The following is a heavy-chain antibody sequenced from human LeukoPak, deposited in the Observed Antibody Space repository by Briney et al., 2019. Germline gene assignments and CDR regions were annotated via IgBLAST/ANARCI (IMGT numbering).Heavy chain of an antibody. Sequence: GGSLRLSCAASGFTFSSYAIHWVRQAPGKGLEWVAVIAYDGGNKYYADSVKGRFTISRDNSKNTLFLQMNSLRAEDTAVYYCARDSSPWYYYDRSGSNGFDPWGQGTLSPSPQ. V-gene: IGHV3-30-3*01. CDR1: GFTFSSYA. CDR3: ARDSSPWYYYDRSGSNGFDP. J-gene: IGHJ5*02. D-gene: IGHD3-22*01. CDR2: IAYDGGNK.